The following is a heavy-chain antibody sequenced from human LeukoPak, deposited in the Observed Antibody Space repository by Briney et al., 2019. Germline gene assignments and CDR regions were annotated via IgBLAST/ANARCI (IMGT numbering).Heavy chain of an antibody. D-gene: IGHD6-19*01. CDR1: GYSISSGCY. J-gene: IGHJ4*02. Sequence: SETLSHTCTVSGYSISSGCYWGGSRQPPGKGLGWVGSTYHSGSTYYNPSLKGLSTISVDTSKNQFSLKLSSVTDADTAVYYCARETAVAGDIGFIDYWGQGTLVTVSS. CDR3: ARETAVAGDIGFIDY. CDR2: TYHSGST. V-gene: IGHV4-38-2*02.